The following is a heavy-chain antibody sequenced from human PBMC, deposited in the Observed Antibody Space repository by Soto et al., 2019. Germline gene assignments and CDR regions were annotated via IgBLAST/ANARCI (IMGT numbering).Heavy chain of an antibody. CDR2: ISSSSSYI. D-gene: IGHD2-15*01. J-gene: IGHJ5*02. Sequence: GGALRLSCAASVFTFSIYSMDWVRQAPGKGLEWVSSISSSSSYIYYADSVKGRFTISRDNAKNSLYLQMNSLRAEDTAVYYCARVVATANNWFDPWGQGTMVTVSS. CDR1: VFTFSIYS. CDR3: ARVVATANNWFDP. V-gene: IGHV3-21*01.